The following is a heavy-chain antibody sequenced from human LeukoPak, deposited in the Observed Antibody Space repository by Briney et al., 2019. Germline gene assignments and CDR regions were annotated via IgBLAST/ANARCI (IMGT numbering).Heavy chain of an antibody. CDR1: GFTFRSYG. CDR3: AELGITMIGGV. Sequence: GGSLRLSCAVSGFTFRSYGMSWVRQAPGKGLEWVSSISDRGGSTYYADSVKGRFTISRDNAKNSLYLQMNSLRAEDTAVYYCAELGITMIGGVWGKGTTVTISS. D-gene: IGHD3-10*02. CDR2: ISDRGGST. J-gene: IGHJ6*04. V-gene: IGHV3-23*01.